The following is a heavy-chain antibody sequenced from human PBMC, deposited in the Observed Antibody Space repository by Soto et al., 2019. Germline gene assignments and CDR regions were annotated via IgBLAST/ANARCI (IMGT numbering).Heavy chain of an antibody. CDR3: ARDRGGTMVRGVIKVYYYGMDV. Sequence: SETLSLTCTVSGGSISSYYWSWIRQPAGKGLEWIGRIYTSGSTNYNPSLKSRVTMSVDTSKNQFSPKLSSVTAADTAVYYCARDRGGTMVRGVIKVYYYGMDVWGQGTTVTVSS. V-gene: IGHV4-4*07. J-gene: IGHJ6*02. D-gene: IGHD3-10*01. CDR2: IYTSGST. CDR1: GGSISSYY.